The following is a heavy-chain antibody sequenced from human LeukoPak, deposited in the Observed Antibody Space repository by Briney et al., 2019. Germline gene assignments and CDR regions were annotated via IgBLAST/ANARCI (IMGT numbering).Heavy chain of an antibody. CDR1: GGSISSSSYY. CDR2: IYYSGST. J-gene: IGHJ4*02. CDR3: ARQGWSSASGYYFDD. D-gene: IGHD6-19*01. Sequence: SETLSLTCGVSGGSISSSSYYWGWIRQPPGKGLEWVGTIYYSGSTYYNPSLKSRVTISVDTSKNQFSLKLSSVTAADTAVYYCARQGWSSASGYYFDDWGQGTLVTVPS. V-gene: IGHV4-39*01.